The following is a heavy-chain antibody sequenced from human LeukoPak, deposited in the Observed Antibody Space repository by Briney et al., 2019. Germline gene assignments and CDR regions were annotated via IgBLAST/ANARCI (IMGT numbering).Heavy chain of an antibody. CDR2: IKQDGSEK. J-gene: IGHJ5*02. CDR3: ARARIDYYGSGSYLSGDHYNWFDP. CDR1: GFTFSSYW. D-gene: IGHD3-10*01. V-gene: IGHV3-7*01. Sequence: GGSLRLSCAASGFTFSSYWMSWVRQAPGKGLEWVANIKQDGSEKYYVDSVKGRFTISRDNAKNSLYLQMNSLRAEDTAVYYCARARIDYYGSGSYLSGDHYNWFDPWGQGTLVTVSS.